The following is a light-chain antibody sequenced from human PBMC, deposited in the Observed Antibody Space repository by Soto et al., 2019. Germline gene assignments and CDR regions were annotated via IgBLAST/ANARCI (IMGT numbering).Light chain of an antibody. CDR2: AAS. CDR1: QTVTTSQ. V-gene: IGKV3-20*01. J-gene: IGKJ3*01. Sequence: EVVLTQSPGTLSLSPGERATLSCRASQTVTTSQLTWFQQKPGQAPRLLIYAASIRAAGIPDRFSGSGSGTDFTLTISRLEPEDFATYYCQQSYSTRVTFGPGTKVDIK. CDR3: QQSYSTRVT.